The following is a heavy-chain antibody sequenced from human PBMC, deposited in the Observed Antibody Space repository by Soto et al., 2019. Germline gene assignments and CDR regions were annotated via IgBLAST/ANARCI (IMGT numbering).Heavy chain of an antibody. CDR2: MTSDGRTT. J-gene: IGHJ4*02. Sequence: GGSLRLSCVASGFAFGNSWTHWVRQPPGKGPEWVSRMTSDGRTTQYADSVKGRFTVSRDNAKNTLYLQMNSLRAEDTAVYYCATAEVDYWGPGTLVTVSS. CDR3: ATAEVDY. CDR1: GFAFGNSW. V-gene: IGHV3-74*01.